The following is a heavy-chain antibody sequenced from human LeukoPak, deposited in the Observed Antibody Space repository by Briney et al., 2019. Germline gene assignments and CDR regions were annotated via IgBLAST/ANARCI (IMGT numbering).Heavy chain of an antibody. J-gene: IGHJ4*02. CDR3: ARRYYYDSSGYYLDY. CDR1: GLTASSNY. D-gene: IGHD3-22*01. Sequence: GGSLRLSCAASGLTASSNYMSWVRQAPGKGLEWVSVIYSSGSTYYADSVKGRFTISRDNSKNTLYLQMNSLRAEDTAVYYCARRYYYDSSGYYLDYWGQGTLVTVSS. CDR2: IYSSGST. V-gene: IGHV3-66*01.